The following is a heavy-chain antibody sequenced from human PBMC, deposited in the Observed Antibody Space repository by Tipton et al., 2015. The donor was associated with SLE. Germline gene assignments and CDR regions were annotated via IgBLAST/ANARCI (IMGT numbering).Heavy chain of an antibody. Sequence: SLRLSCAASGFTFSRYWMSWVRQPPGKGLEWVANIKQDGSEEYYVDSVKGRFTISRDNAKNSLSLQMNSLRAEDTALYYCARANGGAVGASMFEFWGLGTLATVSS. J-gene: IGHJ4*02. V-gene: IGHV3-7*03. CDR3: ARANGGAVGASMFEF. D-gene: IGHD1-26*01. CDR2: IKQDGSEE. CDR1: GFTFSRYW.